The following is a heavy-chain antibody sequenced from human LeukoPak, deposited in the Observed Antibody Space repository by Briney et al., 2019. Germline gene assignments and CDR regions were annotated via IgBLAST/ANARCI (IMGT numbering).Heavy chain of an antibody. CDR1: GFPFSSYE. CDR3: ARGPHYYGSGSEDKPLDY. V-gene: IGHV3-48*03. J-gene: IGHJ4*02. CDR2: ISSSGSTM. Sequence: GGSLRLSCAASGFPFSSYEMNWVRQAPGKGLEWVSYISSSGSTMYYADSVKGRFTISRDNAKNSLYLQMNSLRAEDTAVYYCARGPHYYGSGSEDKPLDYWGQGTLVTVSS. D-gene: IGHD3-10*01.